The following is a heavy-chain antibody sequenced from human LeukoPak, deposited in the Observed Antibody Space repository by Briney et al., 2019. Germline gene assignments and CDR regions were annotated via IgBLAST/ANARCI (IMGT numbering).Heavy chain of an antibody. Sequence: GASVKVSCKASGYTFTNYDINWVRQATGQGLEWMGWMNPNSGSTGYAQKFQGRVTITRDTSIGTAYMELSSLRSDDTAVYYCARRSDYYDSSAYYYWGQGTLVTVSS. J-gene: IGHJ4*02. CDR2: MNPNSGST. V-gene: IGHV1-8*03. CDR3: ARRSDYYDSSAYYY. CDR1: GYTFTNYD. D-gene: IGHD3-22*01.